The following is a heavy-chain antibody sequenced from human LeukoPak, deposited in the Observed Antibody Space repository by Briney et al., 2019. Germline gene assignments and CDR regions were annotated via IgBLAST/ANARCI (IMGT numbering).Heavy chain of an antibody. CDR2: INSDGSST. J-gene: IGHJ4*02. D-gene: IGHD3-9*01. CDR1: GFIFNNYA. Sequence: GGSLRLSCLASGFIFNNYAVHWVRQAPGKGLEYVSGINSDGSSTNYADAVKGRFTISRDNSKNTLYLQMSRLRAEDTAVYYCHGLFCWGQGTLVTVSS. CDR3: HGLFC. V-gene: IGHV3-64D*06.